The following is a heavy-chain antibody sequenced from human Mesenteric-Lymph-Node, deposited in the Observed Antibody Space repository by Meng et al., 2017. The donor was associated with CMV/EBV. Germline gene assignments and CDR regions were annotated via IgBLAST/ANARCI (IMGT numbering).Heavy chain of an antibody. J-gene: IGHJ5*02. CDR1: GGSISSYY. CDR2: IYYSGST. CDR3: ARWRRGVITGDNWFDP. V-gene: IGHV4-59*01. D-gene: IGHD3-10*01. Sequence: GSLRLSCTVSGGSISSYYWSWIRQPPGKGLEWIGYIYYSGSTNYNPSLKRRVTISVDTSKNQFSLKLSSVTAADTAVYYCARWRRGVITGDNWFDPWGQGTLVTVSS.